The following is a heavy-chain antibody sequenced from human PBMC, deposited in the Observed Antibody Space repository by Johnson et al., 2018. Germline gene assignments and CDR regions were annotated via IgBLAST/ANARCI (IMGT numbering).Heavy chain of an antibody. CDR2: ISYDGSNK. J-gene: IGHJ6*02. CDR3: VRAARYSSSSSYYYGMDV. D-gene: IGHD6-6*01. V-gene: IGHV3-30*03. CDR1: GFTFSRYG. Sequence: QVQLVQSGGGVVQPGRSLRLSCVASGFTFSRYGMHWVRQAPGKGLEWVAVISYDGSNKYYVDSVKGRLTISRDNAKNSLYLQVNSLRAEDMTVYYCVRAARYSSSSSYYYGMDVWGQGTTVTVSS.